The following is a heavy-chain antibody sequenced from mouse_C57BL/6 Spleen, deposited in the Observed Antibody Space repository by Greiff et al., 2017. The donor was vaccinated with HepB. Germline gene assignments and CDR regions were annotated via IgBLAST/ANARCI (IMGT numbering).Heavy chain of an antibody. CDR3: ARRGIYYDSYFDY. D-gene: IGHD2-4*01. Sequence: QVQLQQPGAELVRSGSSVKLSCKASGYTFTSYWMHWVKQRPIQGLEWIGNIDPSDSETHYNQKFKDKATLTVDKSYSTDYMQLSSLTSEDSAVYYWARRGIYYDSYFDYWSQGATLTVSS. CDR1: GYTFTSYW. V-gene: IGHV1-52*01. J-gene: IGHJ2*01. CDR2: IDPSDSET.